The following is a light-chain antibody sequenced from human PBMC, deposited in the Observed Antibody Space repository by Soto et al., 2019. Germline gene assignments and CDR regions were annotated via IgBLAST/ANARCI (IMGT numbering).Light chain of an antibody. Sequence: DMVLTQSPGTLSLSPGDRANLSWRASQSVSSSYLAWYQHKPGQAPRLLIYGASNRATGIQDSFSGSGSGTESTLTIRRLQSEDFAVYYCKQYDRSWTFGQGTKVDI. CDR3: KQYDRSWT. CDR2: GAS. J-gene: IGKJ1*01. V-gene: IGKV3-20*01. CDR1: QSVSSSY.